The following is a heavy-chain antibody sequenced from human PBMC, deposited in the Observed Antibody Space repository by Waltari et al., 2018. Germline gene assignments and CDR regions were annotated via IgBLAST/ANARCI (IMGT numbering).Heavy chain of an antibody. CDR1: GGSISSYY. CDR3: ARVAQDYYDSSGYHDY. V-gene: IGHV4-59*01. J-gene: IGHJ4*02. Sequence: QVQLQESGPGLVKPSETLSLTCTVSGGSISSYYWSWIRQPPGKGLEWIGYIYYSGSTNYSPALKSRVTISVDTSKNQCALKLSSVTAADTAVYYCARVAQDYYDSSGYHDYWGQVTLVTVSS. D-gene: IGHD3-22*01. CDR2: IYYSGST.